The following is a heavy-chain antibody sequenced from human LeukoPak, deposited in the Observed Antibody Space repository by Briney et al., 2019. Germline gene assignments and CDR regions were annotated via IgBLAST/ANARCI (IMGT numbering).Heavy chain of an antibody. CDR2: IYPGDSDT. J-gene: IGHJ3*02. Sequence: GESLKISCKGSGYTFTTYWIGWVRQISGKGLEWMGIIYPGDSDTRYSPSFQGQVTISADKSISTAYLQWSSLKASDTAMYYCARSSVVATLGTSDIWGQGTMVTVSS. D-gene: IGHD2-21*01. CDR3: ARSSVVATLGTSDI. CDR1: GYTFTTYW. V-gene: IGHV5-51*01.